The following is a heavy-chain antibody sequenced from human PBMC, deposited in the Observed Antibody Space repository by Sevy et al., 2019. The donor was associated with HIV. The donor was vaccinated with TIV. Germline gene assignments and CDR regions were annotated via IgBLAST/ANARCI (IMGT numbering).Heavy chain of an antibody. CDR1: GFSVNSNY. CDR2: IYSDETT. J-gene: IGHJ4*02. D-gene: IGHD5-18*01. V-gene: IGHV3-66*01. Sequence: GEPLKISCAASGFSVNSNYMTWVRQAPGKGLEGVSVIYSDETTYHADSVKDRFTISRDNSKNMLYLQMSSLRAEDTAIYYCARGKSGYGYALNYWGQGTLVTVSS. CDR3: ARGKSGYGYALNY.